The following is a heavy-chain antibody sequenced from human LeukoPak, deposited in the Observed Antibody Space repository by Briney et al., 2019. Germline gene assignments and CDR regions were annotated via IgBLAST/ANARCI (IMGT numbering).Heavy chain of an antibody. CDR2: INPNSGGT. CDR1: GYTFTDYH. V-gene: IGHV1-2*02. CDR3: ARDIRPRVESFDY. Sequence: ASVKVSCKASGYTFTDYHIHWVRQAPGQGLEWMGWINPNSGGTNYAQNLQGRVTMTRDTSITTAYLDLTRLRSDDTAVYYCARDIRPRVESFDYWGQGSLVTLSS. D-gene: IGHD3-3*01. J-gene: IGHJ4*02.